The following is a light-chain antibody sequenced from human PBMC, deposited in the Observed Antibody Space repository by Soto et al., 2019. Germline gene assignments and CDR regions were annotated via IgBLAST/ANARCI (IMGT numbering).Light chain of an antibody. J-gene: IGKJ4*01. Sequence: DIQMTQSPSTLSASVGDRVTISCRASQSVSAWLAWYQQKPGKAPKLLISDASSLKSGVRSRVSGSGYGTEFTITISRLQAEDFATYYCQQYSSYSLTFGGGTKVEIK. V-gene: IGKV1-5*01. CDR3: QQYSSYSLT. CDR1: QSVSAW. CDR2: DAS.